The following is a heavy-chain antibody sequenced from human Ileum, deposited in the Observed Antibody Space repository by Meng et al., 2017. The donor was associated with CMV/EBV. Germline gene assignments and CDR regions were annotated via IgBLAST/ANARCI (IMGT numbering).Heavy chain of an antibody. V-gene: IGHV3-23*01. D-gene: IGHD3-22*01. J-gene: IGHJ2*01. CDR3: AKNTFYYDNSGPPTYFDL. Sequence: FTFSSYAMSWVRQAPGKGLEWVSGLSSRGGSKYYADSVKGRFTISRDNSKNMLYLQMNSLRVEDTAVYYCAKNTFYYDNSGPPTYFDLWGRGTLVTVSS. CDR2: LSSRGGSK. CDR1: FTFSSYA.